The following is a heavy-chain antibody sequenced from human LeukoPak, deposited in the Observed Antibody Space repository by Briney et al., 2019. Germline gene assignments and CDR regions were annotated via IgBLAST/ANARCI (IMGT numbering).Heavy chain of an antibody. CDR1: GGSFSGYY. V-gene: IGHV4-34*01. CDR2: INHGGST. D-gene: IGHD3-22*01. J-gene: IGHJ4*02. Sequence: SETLSLTCAVYGGSFSGYYWSWIRQPPGEGLEWIGEINHGGSTNCNPSLKSRVTISVDTSKNQFSLKLSSVTVADTAVYYCARVFYYDSSGYDDYWGQGTLVTVSS. CDR3: ARVFYYDSSGYDDY.